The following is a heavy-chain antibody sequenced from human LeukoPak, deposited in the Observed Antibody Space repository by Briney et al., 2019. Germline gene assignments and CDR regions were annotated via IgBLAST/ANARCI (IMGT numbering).Heavy chain of an antibody. V-gene: IGHV1-46*01. CDR2: INPGGGST. CDR3: ARECTAASGMSGSRWFDP. CDR1: GYTFTSYY. D-gene: IGHD6-13*01. Sequence: ASVKVSCKASGYTFTSYYMHWVRQAPGQGLEWMGIINPGGGSTSYAQEFQGRVTMTRDTSTSTIYMELSSLRSEDTAVYSCARECTAASGMSGSRWFDPWGQGTLVTVSS. J-gene: IGHJ5*02.